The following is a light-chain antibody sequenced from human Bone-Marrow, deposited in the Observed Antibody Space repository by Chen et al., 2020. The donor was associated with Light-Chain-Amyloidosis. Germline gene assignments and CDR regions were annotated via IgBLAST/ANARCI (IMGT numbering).Light chain of an antibody. CDR2: DDS. V-gene: IGLV3-21*02. CDR1: NIGSTS. Sequence: SYVLTQPSSVSVAPGQTATIACGGNNIGSTSVHWYQQTPGQAPLLVVYDDSVRPSGLPERVSGSNSGNTATLTISRVEAGDEADYYCQVWDRSSDRPVFGGGTKLTVL. CDR3: QVWDRSSDRPV. J-gene: IGLJ3*02.